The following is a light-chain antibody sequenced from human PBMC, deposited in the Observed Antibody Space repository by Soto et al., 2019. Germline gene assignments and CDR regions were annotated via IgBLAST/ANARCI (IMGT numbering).Light chain of an antibody. CDR3: KHYEISSWT. J-gene: IGKJ1*01. Sequence: EIVRREYAASLAVPPGATGTLACRASQSVRTNVAGDQHQPGQAPRLRIYGASSRATGIPARFSGSGSGTDFTLTISRLEPEEFAVCYCKHYEISSWTVGQGNKVDNK. CDR2: GAS. CDR1: QSVRTN. V-gene: IGKV3-15*01.